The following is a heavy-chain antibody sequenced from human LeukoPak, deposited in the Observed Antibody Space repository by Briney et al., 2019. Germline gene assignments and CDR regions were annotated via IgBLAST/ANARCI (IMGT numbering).Heavy chain of an antibody. CDR3: ARGNSIAARPCGFDY. D-gene: IGHD6-6*01. V-gene: IGHV5-51*01. J-gene: IGHJ4*02. CDR1: GYSFTSYW. CDR2: IYPGDSDT. Sequence: GESLKISCKGSGYSFTSYWIGWVRQMPGKGLEWMGIIYPGDSDTRYSPSFQGQVTISADKSISTAYLQWSSLKASDTAMYYCARGNSIAARPCGFDYWGQGTLVTVSS.